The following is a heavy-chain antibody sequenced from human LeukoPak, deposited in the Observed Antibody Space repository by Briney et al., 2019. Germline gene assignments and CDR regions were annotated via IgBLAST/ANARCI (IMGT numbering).Heavy chain of an antibody. CDR3: ARSGGIVGATTFDY. J-gene: IGHJ4*02. Sequence: PSETLSLTCTVSGGSISSGGYYWSWIRQPPGKGLEWIGYIYHSGSTYYNPSLKSRVTISVDRSKNQFSLKLSSVTAADTAVYYCARSGGIVGATTFDYWGQGTLVTVSS. V-gene: IGHV4-30-2*01. CDR1: GGSISSGGYY. D-gene: IGHD1-26*01. CDR2: IYHSGST.